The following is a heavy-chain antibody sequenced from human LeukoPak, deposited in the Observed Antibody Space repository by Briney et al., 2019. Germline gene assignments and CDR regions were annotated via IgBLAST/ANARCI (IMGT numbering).Heavy chain of an antibody. J-gene: IGHJ4*02. CDR3: ARVGVVVTDYFDY. CDR1: GYTFTGYY. CDR2: INPNSGGT. V-gene: IGHV1-2*02. D-gene: IGHD3-22*01. Sequence: ASVKVSCKASGYTFTGYYMHWVRQAPGQGLEWMGWINPNSGGTNYAQKFQGRVTMTRDTSISKAYMELSRLRSDDTAVYYCARVGVVVTDYFDYWGQGTLVTVSS.